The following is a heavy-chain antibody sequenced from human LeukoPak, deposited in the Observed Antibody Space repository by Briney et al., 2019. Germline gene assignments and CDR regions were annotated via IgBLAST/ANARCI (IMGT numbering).Heavy chain of an antibody. D-gene: IGHD1-26*01. V-gene: IGHV3-9*01. CDR2: ISWNSGSI. CDR1: GFTFDDYA. CDR3: ARSIVGAMGRYYYYYMDV. J-gene: IGHJ6*03. Sequence: GRSLRLSCAASGFTFDDYAMHWVRQAPGKGLEWVSGISWNSGSIGYADSVKGRFTISRDNAKNSLYLQMNSLRAEDTAVYYCARSIVGAMGRYYYYYMDVWGKGTTVTVSS.